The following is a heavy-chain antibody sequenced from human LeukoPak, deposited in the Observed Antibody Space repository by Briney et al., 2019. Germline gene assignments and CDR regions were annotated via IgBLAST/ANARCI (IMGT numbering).Heavy chain of an antibody. J-gene: IGHJ3*02. CDR2: INPNTGGT. Sequence: ASVKVSCKASGYTFTGYYLHWLRQAPGQGLEWMGWINPNTGGTTYAEKVPGRVTMTRDTSISTAYMELNRLRSDDTAMYLCARGYDFWSAPDAFDIWGQGTMVTVSS. V-gene: IGHV1-2*02. D-gene: IGHD3-3*01. CDR3: ARGYDFWSAPDAFDI. CDR1: GYTFTGYY.